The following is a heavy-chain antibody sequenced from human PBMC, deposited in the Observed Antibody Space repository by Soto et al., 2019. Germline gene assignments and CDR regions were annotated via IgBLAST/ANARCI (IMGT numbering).Heavy chain of an antibody. D-gene: IGHD1-1*01. CDR2: ISGSGGST. CDR3: AKDCNWNEMYFDY. CDR1: GFPFSSYA. V-gene: IGHV3-23*01. J-gene: IGHJ4*02. Sequence: HPGGSLRLSCAASGFPFSSYAMSWVRQAPGKGLEWVSAISGSGGSTYYADSVKGRFTISRDNSKNTLYLQMNSLRAEDTAVYYCAKDCNWNEMYFDYWGQGTLVTVSS.